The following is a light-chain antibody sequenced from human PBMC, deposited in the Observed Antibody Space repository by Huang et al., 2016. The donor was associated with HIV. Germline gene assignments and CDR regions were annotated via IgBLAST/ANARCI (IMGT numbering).Light chain of an antibody. J-gene: IGKJ4*01. CDR3: QQRSNWPPLT. Sequence: EIVLTQSPATLSLSPGERATLSCRASQSVSNYLAWYQQKPGQAPRLLIDDASNRAAGIPARFSGSGSGTDFTLTINSLEPEDFAFYYCQQRSNWPPLTFCGGTKVEIK. CDR1: QSVSNY. CDR2: DAS. V-gene: IGKV3-11*01.